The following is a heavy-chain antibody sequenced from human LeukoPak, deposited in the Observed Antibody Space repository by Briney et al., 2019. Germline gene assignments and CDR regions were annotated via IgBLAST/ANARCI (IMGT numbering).Heavy chain of an antibody. CDR2: IYYSGST. V-gene: IGHV4-59*08. D-gene: IGHD2-15*01. CDR1: GGSISSYY. J-gene: IGHJ4*02. Sequence: SETLSLTCTVSGGSISSYYWSWIRQPPGKGLEWIGYIYYSGSTSYNPSLKSRVAISVDTSKNQFSLKLSSVTAADTAVYYCARKEDKEFDYWGQGTLVTVSS. CDR3: ARKEDKEFDY.